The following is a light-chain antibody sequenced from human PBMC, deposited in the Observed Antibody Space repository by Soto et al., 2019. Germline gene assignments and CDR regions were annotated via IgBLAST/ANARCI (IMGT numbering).Light chain of an antibody. J-gene: IGKJ2*01. CDR1: QSLLYRDGNTY. V-gene: IGKV2-30*01. CDR3: MQSTYWPPYT. CDR2: KVS. Sequence: DVVLTQSPLSLPVTLGQSASISCRSSQSLLYRDGNTYLHWFQQRPGQSPRRLLYKVSNRDSGVPDRFSGSGSGTDFTLKISRVEAEDVGIYYCMQSTYWPPYTFGQGTKLEIK.